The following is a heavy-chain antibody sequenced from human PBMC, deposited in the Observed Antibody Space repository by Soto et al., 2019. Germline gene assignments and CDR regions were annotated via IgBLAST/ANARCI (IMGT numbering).Heavy chain of an antibody. V-gene: IGHV5-51*01. CDR1: GYSFTSYW. CDR2: IYPGDSDT. Sequence: GESLKISCKGSGYSFTSYWIGWVRQMPGKGLEWMGIIYPGDSDTRYIPSFQGQVTISADKSISTAYLQWSSLKASDTAMYYCARGARLPDYYYYYGMDVWGQGTTVTVSS. CDR3: ARGARLPDYYYYYGMDV. D-gene: IGHD5-12*01. J-gene: IGHJ6*02.